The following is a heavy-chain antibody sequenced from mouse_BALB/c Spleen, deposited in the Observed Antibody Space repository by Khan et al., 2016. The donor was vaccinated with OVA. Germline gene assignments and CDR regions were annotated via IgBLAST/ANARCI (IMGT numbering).Heavy chain of an antibody. CDR3: TRAGYGAFAY. CDR1: GYIFTSYW. D-gene: IGHD1-1*01. Sequence: VQLQQSGTVLARPGASVKMSCKASGYIFTSYWMHWVKQRPGQGLEWIGGIYPGNSDTSYNQKFKDKAKLTAVTSASTAYMELSSLTNEDSADYYCTRAGYGAFAYWGQGTLVTVSA. J-gene: IGHJ3*01. V-gene: IGHV1-5*01. CDR2: IYPGNSDT.